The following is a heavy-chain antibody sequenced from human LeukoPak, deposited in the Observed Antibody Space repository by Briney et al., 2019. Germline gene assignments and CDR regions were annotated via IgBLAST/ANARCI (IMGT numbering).Heavy chain of an antibody. Sequence: PSETLSLTCTVSGGSISSSSYYWGWIRQPPGKGLEWIGSIYYSGSPYYNPSLKSRVTISVDTSKNQFSLKLSSVTAADTAVYYCARQLPSYYDFWSGYSSMYYFDYWGQGTLVTVSS. J-gene: IGHJ4*02. CDR1: GGSISSSSYY. D-gene: IGHD3-3*01. V-gene: IGHV4-39*01. CDR2: IYYSGSP. CDR3: ARQLPSYYDFWSGYSSMYYFDY.